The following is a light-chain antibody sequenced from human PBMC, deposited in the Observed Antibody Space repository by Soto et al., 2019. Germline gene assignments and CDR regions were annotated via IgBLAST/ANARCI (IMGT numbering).Light chain of an antibody. CDR3: QQHNDWWT. Sequence: EIVMTQSPATLSVSPGERATLSCRASQNVNNNLAWYQHKPGQAPRLLIYDAPTRAAGIPARFRGSGSGTEFTLTISSLQSEDFAVYYCQQHNDWWTFGQGTKVEIK. V-gene: IGKV3-15*01. CDR2: DAP. CDR1: QNVNNN. J-gene: IGKJ1*01.